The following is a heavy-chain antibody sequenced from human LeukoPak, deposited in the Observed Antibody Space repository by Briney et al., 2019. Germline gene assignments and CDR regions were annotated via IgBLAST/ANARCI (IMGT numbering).Heavy chain of an antibody. D-gene: IGHD3-22*01. CDR3: ARGIYYYDSSGYSIDY. V-gene: IGHV1-2*06. J-gene: IGHJ4*02. CDR2: INPNSGGT. Sequence: ASVKVSCKASGYTFTGYYMHWVRQAPGQGLEWMGRINPNSGGTSYAQKFQGRVTMTRDTSVSTAYMELSRLRSDDTAVYYCARGIYYYDSSGYSIDYWGQGTLVTVSS. CDR1: GYTFTGYY.